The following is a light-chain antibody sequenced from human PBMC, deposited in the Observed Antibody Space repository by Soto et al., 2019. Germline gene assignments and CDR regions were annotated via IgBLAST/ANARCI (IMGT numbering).Light chain of an antibody. Sequence: AIQMTQSPSSLSASVGDTVTITCRASQAIRGDLGWYQQKPGKAPKLLIYDASTLEAGVPSRFGGSGSGTDFSLTISGLQSEDFATYYCLQDNDYPWTFGQGTKVEI. CDR2: DAS. CDR3: LQDNDYPWT. J-gene: IGKJ1*01. CDR1: QAIRGD. V-gene: IGKV1-6*01.